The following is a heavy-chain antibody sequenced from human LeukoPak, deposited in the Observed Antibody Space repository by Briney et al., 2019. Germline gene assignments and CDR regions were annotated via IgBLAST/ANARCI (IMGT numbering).Heavy chain of an antibody. D-gene: IGHD3-9*01. Sequence: ASVKVSCKASGYTFTGYYMHWVRQAPGQGLEWMAWINPNSGGTNYAQKFQGRVTMTRDTSISTAYMELSRLRSDDTAVYYCARDPVGNHFAGLLSLGGSWGQGTLVTVSS. CDR3: ARDPVGNHFAGLLSLGGS. CDR1: GYTFTGYY. J-gene: IGHJ4*02. V-gene: IGHV1-2*02. CDR2: INPNSGGT.